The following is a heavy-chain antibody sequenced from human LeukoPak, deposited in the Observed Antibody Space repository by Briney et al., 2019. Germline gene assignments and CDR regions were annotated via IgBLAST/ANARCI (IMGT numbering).Heavy chain of an antibody. CDR1: GFTFSSYS. J-gene: IGHJ4*02. Sequence: PGGSLRLSCAASGFTFSSYSMNWVRQAPGKWLEWVSSISSSSSYIYYADSVKGRFTISRDNAKNSLYLQMNSLRAEDTAVYYCARDGGEYSSSPGDYWGQGTLVTVSS. V-gene: IGHV3-21*01. D-gene: IGHD6-6*01. CDR2: ISSSSSYI. CDR3: ARDGGEYSSSPGDY.